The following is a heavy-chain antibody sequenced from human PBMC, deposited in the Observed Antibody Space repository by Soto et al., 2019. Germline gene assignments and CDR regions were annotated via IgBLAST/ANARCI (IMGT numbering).Heavy chain of an antibody. Sequence: SETLSLTCAVSGYSISSGYYWGWSRQPPGKGLEWIGSIYHSGSTYYNPSLKSRVTISVDTSKNQFSLKLSSVTAADTAVYYCAGEEGSYYDFDIWGQGRMVTVSS. CDR2: IYHSGST. CDR1: GYSISSGYY. J-gene: IGHJ3*02. V-gene: IGHV4-38-2*02. D-gene: IGHD1-26*01. CDR3: AGEEGSYYDFDI.